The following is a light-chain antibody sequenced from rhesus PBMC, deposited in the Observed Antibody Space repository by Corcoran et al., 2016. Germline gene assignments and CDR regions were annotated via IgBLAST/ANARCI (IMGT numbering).Light chain of an antibody. V-gene: IGLV2-32*01. CDR1: SSDIGGYNY. Sequence: QAALTQPRSLSGSPGQSVTISCTGTSSDIGGYNYVSWYQQHPGTAPKLMIYEVNKRPSGVSDRFSGSKSGNTASLTISGLQAEDEADYYCCSYAGTYTYIFAGGTRLTVL. CDR2: EVN. CDR3: CSYAGTYTYI. J-gene: IGLJ1*01.